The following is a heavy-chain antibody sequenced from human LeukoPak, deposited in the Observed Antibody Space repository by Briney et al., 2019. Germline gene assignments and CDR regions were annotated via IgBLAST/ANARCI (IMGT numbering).Heavy chain of an antibody. CDR2: IYPGDSDT. CDR3: ARPVAVAGTRGAFDI. Sequence: GESLKISCKGSGYSFTSYWIGWVRQMPGKGLEWMGIIYPGDSDTRYSPSFQGQVTILADKSISTACLQWSSLKASDTAMYYCARPVAVAGTRGAFDIWGQGTMVTVSS. J-gene: IGHJ3*02. V-gene: IGHV5-51*01. CDR1: GYSFTSYW. D-gene: IGHD6-19*01.